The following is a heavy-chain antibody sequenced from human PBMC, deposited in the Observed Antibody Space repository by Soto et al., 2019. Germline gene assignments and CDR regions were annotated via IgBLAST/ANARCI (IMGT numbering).Heavy chain of an antibody. V-gene: IGHV3-66*01. CDR1: GFTVSSNY. CDR2: IYSGGST. J-gene: IGHJ4*02. Sequence: GVSLRLSCAASGFTVSSNYMSWVRQAPGKGLEWVSVIYSGGSTYYADSVKGRFTISRDNSKNTLYLQMNSLRAEDTAVYYCAREEAVGIAVAPDWGQGTLVTVSS. D-gene: IGHD6-19*01. CDR3: AREEAVGIAVAPD.